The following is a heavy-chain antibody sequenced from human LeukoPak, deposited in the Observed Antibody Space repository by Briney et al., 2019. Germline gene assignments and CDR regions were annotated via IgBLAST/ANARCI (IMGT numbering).Heavy chain of an antibody. D-gene: IGHD3-22*01. J-gene: IGHJ4*02. CDR3: ARAGRYYYDSSGYLFDY. Sequence: SVKVSCKASGGTFSSYAISWVRQAPGQGLEWMGGIIPIFGTANYAQKFQGRVTITADESTSTAYMELSSLRSEDTAVYYCARAGRYYYDSSGYLFDYWGQGTLATVSS. V-gene: IGHV1-69*13. CDR1: GGTFSSYA. CDR2: IIPIFGTA.